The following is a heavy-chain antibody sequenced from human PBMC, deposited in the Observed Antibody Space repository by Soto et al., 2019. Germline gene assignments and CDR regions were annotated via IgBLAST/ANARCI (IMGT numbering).Heavy chain of an antibody. Sequence: QVQLVQSGAEVKKPGSSVKVSCEASGGTFSGHAISWVRQAPGQGPEWMGGLIPLFGTTQHAQNFQDRLTITADKSTSTAYMELTSLRFEDTDIYYCARGPNWGYRCDSWGQGTLVTVSS. V-gene: IGHV1-69*06. CDR3: ARGPNWGYRCDS. J-gene: IGHJ4*02. D-gene: IGHD7-27*01. CDR2: LIPLFGTT. CDR1: GGTFSGHA.